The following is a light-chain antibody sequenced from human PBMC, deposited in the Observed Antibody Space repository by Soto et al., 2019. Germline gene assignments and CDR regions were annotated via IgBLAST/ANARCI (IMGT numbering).Light chain of an antibody. CDR3: QKRSNWPPIT. CDR2: GIS. V-gene: IGKV3-11*01. CDR1: QSLTSY. J-gene: IGKJ5*01. Sequence: EIVMTQSPATLSVSPGETATLSCRASQSLTSYLAWYQQKPDQAPRLLIYGISNRATDIPDRFSGSGSGTDFSLTIRGLKPEDFAVYYCQKRSNWPPITFGQGTRLEIK.